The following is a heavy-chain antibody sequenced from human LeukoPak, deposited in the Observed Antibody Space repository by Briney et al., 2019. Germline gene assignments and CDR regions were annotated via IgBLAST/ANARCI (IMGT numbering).Heavy chain of an antibody. CDR3: ARLPYCSITSYPDAFDI. V-gene: IGHV4-4*07. CDR1: GGSISSYY. J-gene: IGHJ3*02. CDR2: IYSSGST. Sequence: PSETLSLTCTVSGGSISSYYRSWIRQPAGKGLEWIGRIYSSGSTNYNPSLKSRVTMSVDTSKNQFSPKLSSVTAADTAVYYCARLPYCSITSYPDAFDIWGQGTMVTVSS. D-gene: IGHD2-2*01.